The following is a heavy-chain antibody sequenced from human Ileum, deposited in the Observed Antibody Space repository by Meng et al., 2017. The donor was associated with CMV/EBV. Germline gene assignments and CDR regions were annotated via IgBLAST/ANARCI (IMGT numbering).Heavy chain of an antibody. CDR3: ARVAKYCTDGVCHDY. D-gene: IGHD2-8*01. J-gene: IGHJ4*02. V-gene: IGHV1-18*04. Sequence: VQLVRSGAGGKQPGAPVKVSCKAPGYTFTDYGISWVRQAPGQGLEWMGWISAYSGDTNYAQNLQGRLTMTTDTSTATAYMELRSLTSDDTAVYYCARVAKYCTDGVCHDYWGQGTLVTVSS. CDR1: GYTFTDYG. CDR2: ISAYSGDT.